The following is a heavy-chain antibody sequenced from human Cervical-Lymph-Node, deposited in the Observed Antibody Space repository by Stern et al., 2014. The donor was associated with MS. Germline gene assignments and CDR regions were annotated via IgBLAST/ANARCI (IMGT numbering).Heavy chain of an antibody. V-gene: IGHV1-69*01. CDR3: ARDHCSGGSCYEYFQH. J-gene: IGHJ1*01. CDR2: IIPIFGKA. D-gene: IGHD2-15*01. CDR1: GGTFSSYA. Sequence: VQLVESGAEVKKPGSSVKVSCKASGGTFSSYAISWVRQAPGHGLEWMGGIIPIFGKANYAQKFQGRVTITADESTSTAYMELSSLRSEDTAVYYCARDHCSGGSCYEYFQHWGQGTLVTVSS.